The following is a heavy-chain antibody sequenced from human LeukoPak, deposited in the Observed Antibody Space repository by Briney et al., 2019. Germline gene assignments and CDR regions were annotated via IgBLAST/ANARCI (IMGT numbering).Heavy chain of an antibody. V-gene: IGHV3-30-3*01. J-gene: IGHJ4*02. CDR2: ISYDGSNK. Sequence: GGSLRLSCAASGFTFSSYAMHWVRQAPGKGLEWVAVISYDGSNKYYADSVKGRFTISRDNAKNSLYLQMNSLRAEDTAMYYCASINSIVVAGIHYFEYWGQGTLVTVSS. CDR3: ASINSIVVAGIHYFEY. D-gene: IGHD6-19*01. CDR1: GFTFSSYA.